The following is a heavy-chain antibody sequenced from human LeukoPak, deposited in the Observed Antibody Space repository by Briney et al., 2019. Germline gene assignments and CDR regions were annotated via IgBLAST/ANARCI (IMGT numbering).Heavy chain of an antibody. CDR1: GFTFSSYW. J-gene: IGHJ4*02. Sequence: GGSLRLSCAASGFTFSSYWMSWVRQAPGKGLEWVANIKEDGRQKYYVGSVKGRFTISRDNAKNSLHLQMNSLRAEDTALYYCARDRWGYSYGGDWGQGTLVTVSS. V-gene: IGHV3-7*01. CDR2: IKEDGRQK. CDR3: ARDRWGYSYGGD. D-gene: IGHD5-18*01.